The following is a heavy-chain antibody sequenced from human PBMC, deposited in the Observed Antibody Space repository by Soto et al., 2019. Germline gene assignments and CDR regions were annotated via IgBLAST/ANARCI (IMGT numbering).Heavy chain of an antibody. V-gene: IGHV3-49*04. CDR1: GFSFGDYA. Sequence: PGGSLRLSCTTSGFSFGDYAMTWVRQAPGKGLEWVGFIRNPGYGGTTEYATSVKGRFIISRDDSMSSAYLQLNSLKVDDSAVYYCVRVSFGYYGPWGQGNLVTVSS. CDR2: IRNPGYGGTT. D-gene: IGHD3-3*01. CDR3: VRVSFGYYGP. J-gene: IGHJ5*02.